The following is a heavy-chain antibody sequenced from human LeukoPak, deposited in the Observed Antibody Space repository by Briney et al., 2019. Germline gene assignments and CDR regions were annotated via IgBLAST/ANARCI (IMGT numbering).Heavy chain of an antibody. Sequence: PSETLSLTCTVSGGSISSSSYYWGWIRRPPGKGLEWIGSIYYSGSTYYNPSLKSRVTISVDTSKNQFSLKLSSVTAADTAVYYCARAGTTMTRVDSWGQGTLVTVSS. CDR3: ARAGTTMTRVDS. J-gene: IGHJ4*02. CDR1: GGSISSSSYY. CDR2: IYYSGST. D-gene: IGHD4-17*01. V-gene: IGHV4-39*01.